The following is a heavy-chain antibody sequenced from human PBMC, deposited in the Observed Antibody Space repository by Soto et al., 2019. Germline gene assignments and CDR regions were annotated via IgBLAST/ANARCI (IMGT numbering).Heavy chain of an antibody. CDR1: GFTFSSYG. V-gene: IGHV3-33*01. CDR3: ARDSRIAAAGTGDAFDI. J-gene: IGHJ3*02. Sequence: QVQLVESGGGVVQPGRSLRLSCAASGFTFSSYGMHWVRQAPGKGLEWVAVIWYDGSNKYYADSVKGRFTISRDNSKNTLYLQMNSLRAEDTAVYYCARDSRIAAAGTGDAFDIWGQGTMVTVSS. CDR2: IWYDGSNK. D-gene: IGHD6-13*01.